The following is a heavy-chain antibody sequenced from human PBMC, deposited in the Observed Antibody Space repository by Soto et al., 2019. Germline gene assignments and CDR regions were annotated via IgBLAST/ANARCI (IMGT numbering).Heavy chain of an antibody. J-gene: IGHJ3*02. CDR1: GGSFSGYY. Sequence: QVQLQQWGAGLLKPSETLSLTCAVYGGSFSGYYWSWIRQPPGKGLEWIGEINHSGSTNYNPSLKSRVTISVDTSQNQFSLKLSSVTAADTAVYYCARNRRRDAFDIWGQGTMVTVSS. CDR3: ARNRRRDAFDI. CDR2: INHSGST. V-gene: IGHV4-34*01.